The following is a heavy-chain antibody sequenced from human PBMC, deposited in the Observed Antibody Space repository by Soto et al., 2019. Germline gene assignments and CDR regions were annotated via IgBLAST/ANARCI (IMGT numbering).Heavy chain of an antibody. CDR2: ITGSGSGYNT. V-gene: IGHV3-23*01. D-gene: IGHD3-3*01. J-gene: IGHJ4*02. Sequence: GSLRLSCAASGFTFSSYAMHWVRQAPGQGLEWVSTITGSGSGYNTFYTDSVKGRFSISRDNSKNTLYLQMNSLRAEDTAVYYCTHTGILGYYDFWSAPGYYFDYWGQGTLVTVSS. CDR3: THTGILGYYDFWSAPGYYFDY. CDR1: GFTFSSYA.